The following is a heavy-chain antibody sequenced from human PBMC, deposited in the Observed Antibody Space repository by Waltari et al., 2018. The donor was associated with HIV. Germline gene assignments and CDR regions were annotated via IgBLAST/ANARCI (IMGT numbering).Heavy chain of an antibody. CDR1: GPPVRSNY. CDR3: ARGFFSFDY. Sequence: EVQLVETGGGLIQPGGSLRLSCAASGPPVRSNYMSWVRQAPGKGLEWVSVLYSGGTTNYADSVKGRFTISRDNSKNTLYLQMNNLRAEDTAVYYCARGFFSFDYWGQGTLVTVSS. D-gene: IGHD3-10*01. CDR2: LYSGGTT. J-gene: IGHJ4*02. V-gene: IGHV3-53*02.